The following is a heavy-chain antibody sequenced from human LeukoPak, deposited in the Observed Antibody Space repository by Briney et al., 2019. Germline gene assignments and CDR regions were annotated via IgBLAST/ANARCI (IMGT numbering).Heavy chain of an antibody. V-gene: IGHV3-30*02. J-gene: IGHJ4*02. Sequence: PGGSLRLSCAASGFTFSRYGMHWVRQAPGKGLEWVALIRSDGSDKYYADSVKGRFTISRDNSKNTVFLQMNSLRAEDTAVYYCAKDIAAAGGPCAYWGRGTLVTVSS. CDR2: IRSDGSDK. CDR1: GFTFSRYG. D-gene: IGHD6-13*01. CDR3: AKDIAAAGGPCAY.